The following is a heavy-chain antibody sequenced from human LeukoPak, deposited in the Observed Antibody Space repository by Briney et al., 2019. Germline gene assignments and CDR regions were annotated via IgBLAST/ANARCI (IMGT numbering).Heavy chain of an antibody. J-gene: IGHJ4*02. D-gene: IGHD3-22*01. CDR2: IYNSVST. CDR3: ARQSDSSGYYSFDY. Sequence: SETLSLTCTVSGGSISGSSWSWIRLPPGKGLEWLGYIYNSVSTHYSPSLEGRVTISVATSKNLFSLKLVSVTAADTAVYYCARQSDSSGYYSFDYWGQGTLVTVSS. CDR1: GGSISGSS. V-gene: IGHV4-59*08.